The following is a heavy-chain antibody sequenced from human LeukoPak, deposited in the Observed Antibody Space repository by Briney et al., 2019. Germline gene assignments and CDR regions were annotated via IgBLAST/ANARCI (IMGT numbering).Heavy chain of an antibody. CDR1: GFTFSSYS. D-gene: IGHD3-22*01. V-gene: IGHV3-48*04. CDR2: ISSSSSTI. Sequence: GGSLRLSCAASGFTFSSYSMNWVRQAPGKGLEWVSYISSSSSTIYYADSVKGRFTISRDNAKNSLYLQMNSLRAEDTAVYYCARDTYHYDSSGYSDAFDIWGQGQWSPSLQ. CDR3: ARDTYHYDSSGYSDAFDI. J-gene: IGHJ3*02.